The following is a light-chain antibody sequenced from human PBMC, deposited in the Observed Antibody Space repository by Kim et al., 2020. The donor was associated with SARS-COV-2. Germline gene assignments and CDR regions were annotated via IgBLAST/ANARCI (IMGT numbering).Light chain of an antibody. V-gene: IGKV3-15*01. CDR2: GAS. J-gene: IGKJ4*01. CDR1: QSIGNN. Sequence: FVSPGESAIFSCSASQSIGNNLAWYQQKPGQAPRLLIYGASTRATGIPARFSGSGSGTEFTLTISSLQSEDFAVYYCQQYNNWRGTFGGGTKLEI. CDR3: QQYNNWRGT.